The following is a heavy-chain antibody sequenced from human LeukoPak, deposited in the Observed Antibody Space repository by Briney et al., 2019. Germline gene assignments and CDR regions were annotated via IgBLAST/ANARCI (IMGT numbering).Heavy chain of an antibody. CDR2: TYYRSKWYN. Sequence: SQTLSLTCAISGDSVSSNSAAWNWIRQSPSRGLEWLGRTYYRSKWYNDYAVSAKSRITINPDTSKNQFSLQLNSVTPEDTAVYYCAREQYSSGWYRDAFDIWGQGTMVTVSS. CDR3: AREQYSSGWYRDAFDI. CDR1: GDSVSSNSAA. J-gene: IGHJ3*02. V-gene: IGHV6-1*01. D-gene: IGHD6-19*01.